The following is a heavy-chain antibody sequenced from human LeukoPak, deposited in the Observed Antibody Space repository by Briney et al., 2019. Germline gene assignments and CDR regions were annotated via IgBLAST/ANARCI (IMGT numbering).Heavy chain of an antibody. J-gene: IGHJ4*02. D-gene: IGHD3-22*01. CDR2: IYSGGST. CDR1: GFTFSSYW. V-gene: IGHV3-53*01. CDR3: ARDPKYYDTSGYYLGY. Sequence: GGSLRLSCAASGFTFSSYWMSWVRQAPGKGLEWVSVIYSGGSTSYADSVKGRFTISRDNSKNTLYLQLNSLRAEDTAVYYCARDPKYYDTSGYYLGYWGQGTLVTVSS.